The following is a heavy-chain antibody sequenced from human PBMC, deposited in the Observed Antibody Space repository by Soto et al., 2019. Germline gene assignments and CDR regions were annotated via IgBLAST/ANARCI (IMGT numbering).Heavy chain of an antibody. CDR1: GFSFGDYA. CDR3: AKLGYCDRTRCVEHYYFGMDV. D-gene: IGHD2-15*01. V-gene: IGHV3-9*01. CDR2: ISWNGGSI. Sequence: EMKLVESGGGLVRPGRSLRLSCEASGFSFGDYAMHWVRHAPGKGLEWVSTISWNGGSIGYEDSVKGRFTISRDNAKHTVYLQMNSLRPEDTALYYCAKLGYCDRTRCVEHYYFGMDVWGQGIRVTVS. J-gene: IGHJ6*02.